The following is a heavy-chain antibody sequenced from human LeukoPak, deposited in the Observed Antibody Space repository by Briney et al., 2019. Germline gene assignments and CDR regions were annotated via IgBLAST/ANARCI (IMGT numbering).Heavy chain of an antibody. D-gene: IGHD2-8*01. CDR1: GGSISSSNW. V-gene: IGHV4-4*02. CDR2: IYHSGST. J-gene: IGHJ6*03. CDR3: ATNPPYYYYMDV. Sequence: PSETLSLTCAVSGGSISSSNWWSWVRQPPGRGLEWIGEIYHSGSTNYNPSLKSRVTISVDTSKNQFSLKLSSVTAADTAVYYCATNPPYYYYMDVWGKGTTVTVSS.